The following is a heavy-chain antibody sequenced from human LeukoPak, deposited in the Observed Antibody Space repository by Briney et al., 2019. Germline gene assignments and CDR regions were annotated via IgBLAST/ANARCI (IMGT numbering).Heavy chain of an antibody. Sequence: VASVKVSCKASGGTFSSYAISWVRQAPGQGLEWMGGIIPIFGTANYAQKFQGRVTITTDESTSTAYMELSSLRSEDTAVYYCARVVPYSNYAHDDYYYYMDVWGKGTTVTVSS. J-gene: IGHJ6*03. CDR1: GGTFSSYA. CDR3: ARVVPYSNYAHDDYYYYMDV. CDR2: IIPIFGTA. D-gene: IGHD4-11*01. V-gene: IGHV1-69*05.